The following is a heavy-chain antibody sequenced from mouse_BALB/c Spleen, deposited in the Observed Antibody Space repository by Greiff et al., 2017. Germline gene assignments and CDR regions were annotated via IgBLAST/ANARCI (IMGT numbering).Heavy chain of an antibody. V-gene: IGHV8-12*01. J-gene: IGHJ4*01. CDR3: ARRPSWAMDY. CDR2: IYWDDDK. Sequence: QVQLKESGPGILQPSQTLSLTCSFSGFSLSTSGMGVSWIRQPSGKGLEWLAHIYWDDDKRYNPSLKSRLTISKDTSRNQVFLKITSVDTADTATYYCARRPSWAMDYWGQGTSVTVSS. CDR1: GFSLSTSGMG.